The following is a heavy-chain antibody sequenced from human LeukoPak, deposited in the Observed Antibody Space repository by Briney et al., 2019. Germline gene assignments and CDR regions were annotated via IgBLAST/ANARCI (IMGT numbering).Heavy chain of an antibody. CDR2: ISSSSSYI. J-gene: IGHJ3*02. CDR3: AIVYSSGAVDI. Sequence: GGSLRLSCAPSGFTFSSYSMNWVRQAPGKGLEWVSSISSSSSYIYYADSVKGRFTISRDNAKNSLYLQMNSMRVEDTAVYYCAIVYSSGAVDIWGQGTMVTVSS. CDR1: GFTFSSYS. D-gene: IGHD6-25*01. V-gene: IGHV3-21*01.